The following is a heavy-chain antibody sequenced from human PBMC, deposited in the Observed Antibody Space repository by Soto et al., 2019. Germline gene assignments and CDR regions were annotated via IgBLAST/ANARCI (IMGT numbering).Heavy chain of an antibody. D-gene: IGHD6-19*01. CDR3: ARGHIAVAFGY. Sequence: PSETLSLTCAVYGGSFSGYYWSWIRQPPGKGLEWIGEINHSGSTNYNPSLKSRVTISVDTSKNQFSLKLSSVTAADTAVYYCARGHIAVAFGYWGQGTLVTVSS. CDR2: INHSGST. V-gene: IGHV4-34*01. CDR1: GGSFSGYY. J-gene: IGHJ4*02.